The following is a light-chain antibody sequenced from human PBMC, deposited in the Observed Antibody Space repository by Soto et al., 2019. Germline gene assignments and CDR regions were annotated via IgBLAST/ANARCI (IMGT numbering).Light chain of an antibody. V-gene: IGLV2-14*01. CDR3: SSYTSSSSYV. Sequence: QFVLTQPPSVSGSPGQSITISCTGTSSDVGGYHYVSWYQQHPGKAPKLMIYDVSNRPSGVSNRFSGSKSGNTASLTISGLQAEDEADYYCSSYTSSSSYVFGTGTKVTVL. CDR2: DVS. CDR1: SSDVGGYHY. J-gene: IGLJ1*01.